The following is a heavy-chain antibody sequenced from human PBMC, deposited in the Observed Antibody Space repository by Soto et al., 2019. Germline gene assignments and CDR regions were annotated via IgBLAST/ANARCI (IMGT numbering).Heavy chain of an antibody. D-gene: IGHD5-18*01. Sequence: PSETLSLTCAVSGGSISSSNWWSWVRQPPGKGLEWIGEIYHSGSTNYNPSLKSRVAISVDRSKNQFSLKLSSVTAADTAVYYCAKLDTAMALDYWGQGTLVTVSS. CDR2: IYHSGST. J-gene: IGHJ4*02. V-gene: IGHV4-4*02. CDR3: AKLDTAMALDY. CDR1: GGSISSSNW.